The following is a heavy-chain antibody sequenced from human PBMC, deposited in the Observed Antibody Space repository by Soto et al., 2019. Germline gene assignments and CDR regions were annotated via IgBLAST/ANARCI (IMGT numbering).Heavy chain of an antibody. CDR3: ATNYGSGSPPFDY. J-gene: IGHJ4*02. CDR1: GGTFSSYT. D-gene: IGHD3-10*01. V-gene: IGHV1-69*02. CDR2: SIPMLGMS. Sequence: QVQLVQSGPEVKKPGSSVRVSCTASGGTFSSYTINWVRQVPGQGPEWMGRSIPMLGMSNYAQKFQGRVMMLADKSTNTVYMELSSLRSEDTAIYYCATNYGSGSPPFDYWGQGTLVTVSS.